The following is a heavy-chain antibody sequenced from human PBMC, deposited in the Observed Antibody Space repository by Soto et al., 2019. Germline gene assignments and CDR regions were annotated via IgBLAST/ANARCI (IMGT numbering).Heavy chain of an antibody. V-gene: IGHV1-18*01. J-gene: IGHJ4*02. Sequence: QVQLVQSGAEVKKPGASVKVSCKASGYTFTRYGISWVRQAPGQGLEWMGWMSADNGNTYYAQKFQGSVTMTTDTSTSTAYTELRSLRSDDTAVYYCARDERVEGRLEYWGQGTLVTVSS. CDR2: MSADNGNT. CDR1: GYTFTRYG. D-gene: IGHD3-3*01. CDR3: ARDERVEGRLEY.